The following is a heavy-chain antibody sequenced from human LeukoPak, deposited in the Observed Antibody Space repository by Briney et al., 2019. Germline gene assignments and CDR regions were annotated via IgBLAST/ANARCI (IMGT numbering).Heavy chain of an antibody. Sequence: ASVKVSCKASGYTFTGYYMHWVRQAPGQGLEWLGWINPNSGGTNYAEEFQDRVTMTRDTSISTAYVELSSLKSDDTAVYYCARVRVGGGSYGGLDYWGQGTLVTVSS. CDR1: GYTFTGYY. CDR2: INPNSGGT. CDR3: ARVRVGGGSYGGLDY. D-gene: IGHD1-26*01. J-gene: IGHJ4*02. V-gene: IGHV1-2*02.